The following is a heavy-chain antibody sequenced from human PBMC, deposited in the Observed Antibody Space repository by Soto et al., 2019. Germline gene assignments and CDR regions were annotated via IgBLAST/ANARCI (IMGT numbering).Heavy chain of an antibody. CDR1: GGSFSGCY. D-gene: IGHD3-3*01. Sequence: SETLSLTCAVYGGSFSGCYWSWIRQPPGKGLEWIGEINHSGSTNYNPSLKSRVTISVDTSKNQFSLKLSSVTAADTAVYYCARGRVWSGYYDYYYYMDVWGKGTTVTVSS. J-gene: IGHJ6*03. CDR3: ARGRVWSGYYDYYYYMDV. V-gene: IGHV4-34*01. CDR2: INHSGST.